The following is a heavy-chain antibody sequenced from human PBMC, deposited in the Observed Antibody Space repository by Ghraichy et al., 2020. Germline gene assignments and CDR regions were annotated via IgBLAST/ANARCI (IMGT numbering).Heavy chain of an antibody. Sequence: SETLSLTCTVSGDSISSYYWSWIRQPPGKGLEWIGYIYYSGSTNYNPSLKSRVTISVDTSKNQFSLKLSPVTAADTAVYYCARLRGDYYVDYWGQGTLVTVSS. D-gene: IGHD2-21*02. CDR2: IYYSGST. CDR1: GDSISSYY. CDR3: ARLRGDYYVDY. J-gene: IGHJ4*02. V-gene: IGHV4-59*08.